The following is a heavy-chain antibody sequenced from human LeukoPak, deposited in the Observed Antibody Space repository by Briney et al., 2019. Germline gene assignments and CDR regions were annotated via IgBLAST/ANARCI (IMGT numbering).Heavy chain of an antibody. Sequence: SETLSLTCTVSGGSISSYYWSWIRQPPGKGLEWIAYIYYSGSTNYNPSLKSRVTISVDTSKNQFSLKLSSVTAADTALYYCARGRPFDYWGQGTLVTVSS. CDR2: IYYSGST. CDR3: ARGRPFDY. V-gene: IGHV4-59*01. J-gene: IGHJ4*02. CDR1: GGSISSYY.